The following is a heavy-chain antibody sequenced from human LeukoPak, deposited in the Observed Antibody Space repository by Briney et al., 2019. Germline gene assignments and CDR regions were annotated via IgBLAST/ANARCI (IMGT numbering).Heavy chain of an antibody. CDR1: GGSISSYY. Sequence: SETLSLTCTVSGGSISSYYWSWIRQPAGKGLEWIGRIYTSGSTNYNPSLKSRVTISVDTSKNQLSLKLSSVTAADTAVYYCAGLNYDFLSGYYNYYYMDGWGKGTTVTVSS. CDR3: AGLNYDFLSGYYNYYYMDG. CDR2: IYTSGST. J-gene: IGHJ6*03. D-gene: IGHD3-3*01. V-gene: IGHV4-4*07.